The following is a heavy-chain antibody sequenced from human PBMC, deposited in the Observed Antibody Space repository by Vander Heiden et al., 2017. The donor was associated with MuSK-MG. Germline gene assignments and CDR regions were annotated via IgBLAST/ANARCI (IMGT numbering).Heavy chain of an antibody. CDR1: GFTFSSYA. D-gene: IGHD3-3*01. CDR3: AKGFWSGYNWGPFDY. CDR2: ISGSGGST. Sequence: EVQLLESGGGLVQPGGSLRLSCAASGFTFSSYAMSWVRQAPGKGLEWVSGISGSGGSTDYADSVKGRYTISRDNSKNTLYLQMNSLRAEDTAVYYCAKGFWSGYNWGPFDYWGQGTLVTVSS. J-gene: IGHJ4*02. V-gene: IGHV3-23*01.